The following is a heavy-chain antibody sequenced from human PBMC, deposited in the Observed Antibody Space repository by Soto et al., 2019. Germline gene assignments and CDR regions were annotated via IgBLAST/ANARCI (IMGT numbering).Heavy chain of an antibody. D-gene: IGHD3-10*01. J-gene: IGHJ4*02. Sequence: QVQLQESGPGLVKPSQTLSLTCTVSGGSVRSGNYYWSWIRQFPGKGLEWIGYISNSGRTHYNPSLMSRITILVDTSKNQFFLELRSVTAADTALYYCARADYATGSYYPDYWGQGTLVTVSS. CDR2: ISNSGRT. CDR3: ARADYATGSYYPDY. V-gene: IGHV4-31*03. CDR1: GGSVRSGNYY.